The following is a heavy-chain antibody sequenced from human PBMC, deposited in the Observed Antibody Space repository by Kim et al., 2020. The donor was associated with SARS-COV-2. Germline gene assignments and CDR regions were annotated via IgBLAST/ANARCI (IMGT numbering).Heavy chain of an antibody. CDR2: IRGHGRTA. J-gene: IGHJ1*01. Sequence: GGSLRLSCVASGFTFVDFDMIWVRQAPGKGLEWVSGIRGHGRTAYYSDSVEGRFTISRDNSQYTVFLHMNTLRAEDTAVYYCVKGPHTSGWSFFLYSWSQATLVTVSS. D-gene: IGHD6-25*01. CDR1: GFTFVDFD. CDR3: VKGPHTSGWSFFLYS. V-gene: IGHV3-23*01.